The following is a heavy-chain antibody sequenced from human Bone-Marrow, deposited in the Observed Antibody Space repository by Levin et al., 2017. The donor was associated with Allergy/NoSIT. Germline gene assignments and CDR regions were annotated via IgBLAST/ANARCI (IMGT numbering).Heavy chain of an antibody. CDR1: GFTVSNNY. Sequence: LSLTCAVSGFTVSNNYISWVRQAPGKGLEWVSIIYSGGGTFYADSVKARFTISRDNSKNTVYLQMNSLRAEDTAVYYCARLDFNYGSYYWGQGTLVTVSS. CDR3: ARLDFNYGSYY. D-gene: IGHD3-10*01. CDR2: IYSGGGT. V-gene: IGHV3-66*04. J-gene: IGHJ4*02.